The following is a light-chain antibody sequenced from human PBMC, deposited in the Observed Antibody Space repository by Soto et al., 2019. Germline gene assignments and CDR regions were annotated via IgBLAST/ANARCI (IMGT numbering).Light chain of an antibody. CDR3: QKYNIAPWT. V-gene: IGKV1-27*01. J-gene: IGKJ1*01. Sequence: ITYSPSSLCASVQYRVTITSRASQGIRNYVAWYQQKPGKAPKLLISGASTLQSGVPSRFSGSGSGTDFTLTINSLQPEDVATYYCQKYNIAPWTFGQGTKVDNK. CDR1: QGIRNY. CDR2: GAS.